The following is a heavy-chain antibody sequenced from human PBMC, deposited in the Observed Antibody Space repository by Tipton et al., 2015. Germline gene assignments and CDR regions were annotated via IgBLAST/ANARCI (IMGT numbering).Heavy chain of an antibody. V-gene: IGHV4-39*01. CDR2: IYYSGST. CDR1: GGSISSSSYY. Sequence: TLSLTCTVSGGSISSSSYYWAWIRQPPGKGLEWIGSIYYSGSTYYNPSLKSRVTISVDTSKNQFSLKLSSVTAADTAVYYCARTYDFTAYSPVGCWGQGTLVTVSS. CDR3: ARTYDFTAYSPVGC. D-gene: IGHD3-3*01. J-gene: IGHJ4*02.